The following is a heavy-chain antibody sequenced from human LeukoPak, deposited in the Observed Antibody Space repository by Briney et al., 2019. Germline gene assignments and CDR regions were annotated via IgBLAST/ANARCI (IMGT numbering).Heavy chain of an antibody. D-gene: IGHD2-2*01. V-gene: IGHV1-69*05. CDR2: IIPIFGTA. CDR1: GGTFSSYA. CDR3: ATAAYCSSTSCHRPLRYYYYMDV. Sequence: ASVKVSCKASGGTFSSYAISWVRQAPGQGLEWMGGIIPIFGTANYAQKFQGRVTITTDESTSTAYMELSSLRSEDTAVYYCATAAYCSSTSCHRPLRYYYYMDVWGKGTTVTVSS. J-gene: IGHJ6*03.